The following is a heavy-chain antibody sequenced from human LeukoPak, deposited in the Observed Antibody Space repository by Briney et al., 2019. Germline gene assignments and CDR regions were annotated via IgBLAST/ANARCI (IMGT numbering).Heavy chain of an antibody. Sequence: GASVKVSCKASGYTFTSYYMHWVRQAPGQGLEWMGIINPSGGSTSYAQKFQGRVTMTRDTSTSTVYMELSSLRSEDTAVYYCASSYYDILTGYYYHYGMDVWGQGTTVTVSS. CDR3: ASSYYDILTGYYYHYGMDV. CDR2: INPSGGST. J-gene: IGHJ6*02. V-gene: IGHV1-46*01. D-gene: IGHD3-9*01. CDR1: GYTFTSYY.